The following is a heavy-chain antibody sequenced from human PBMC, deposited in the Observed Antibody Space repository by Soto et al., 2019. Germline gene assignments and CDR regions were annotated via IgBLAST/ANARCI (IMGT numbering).Heavy chain of an antibody. D-gene: IGHD4-17*01. V-gene: IGHV4-38-2*01. CDR2: INHSGST. J-gene: IGHJ4*02. CDR1: GYSISSGYY. Sequence: SETLSLTCAVSGYSISSGYYWGWIRQPPGKGLEWIGSINHSGSTNYNPSLKSRVTISVDTSKNQLSLKLRSVTAADTAVYYCARGGDYCIDYWGQGTLVTVSS. CDR3: ARGGDYCIDY.